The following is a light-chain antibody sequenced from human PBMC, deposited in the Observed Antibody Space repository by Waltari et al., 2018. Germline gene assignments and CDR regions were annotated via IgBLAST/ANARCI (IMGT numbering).Light chain of an antibody. CDR3: MQALQTPR. V-gene: IGKV2-28*01. CDR2: LGS. J-gene: IGKJ1*01. Sequence: DIVMTQYPLSLPVTPGEPASIPCRSSQSLLHSNGYNYLDWYLQKPGQSPQLLIYLGSNRASGVPDRFSGSGSGTDFTLKISRVEAEDVGDYYCMQALQTPRFGQGTKVEVK. CDR1: QSLLHSNGYNY.